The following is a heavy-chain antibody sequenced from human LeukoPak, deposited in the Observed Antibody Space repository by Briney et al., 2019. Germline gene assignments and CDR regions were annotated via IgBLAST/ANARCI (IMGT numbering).Heavy chain of an antibody. CDR2: ISGSGGTT. CDR3: VKDLTGTWSFDY. Sequence: GGSLRLSCAASGFTFSKYDMSWVHQAPGKGLEWVSSISGSGGTTYQADSVKGRFTISRDNSKNALYLQLTSLRLEDTALYYCVKDLTGTWSFDYWGQGTLVTVSS. D-gene: IGHD3-9*01. J-gene: IGHJ4*02. CDR1: GFTFSKYD. V-gene: IGHV3-23*01.